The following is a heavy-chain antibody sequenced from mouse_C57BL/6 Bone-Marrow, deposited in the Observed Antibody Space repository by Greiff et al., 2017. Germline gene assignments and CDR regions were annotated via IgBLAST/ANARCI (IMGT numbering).Heavy chain of an antibody. D-gene: IGHD1-1*01. J-gene: IGHJ3*01. V-gene: IGHV1-81*01. CDR1: GYTFTSYG. Sequence: VQLQQSGAELARPGASVKLSCKASGYTFTSYGISWVKQRTGQGLEWIGEIYPRSGNTYYNEKFKGKATLTADKSSSTAYMELRSLTSEDSAVDFCARHYYGSSYDAYWGQGTLVTVSA. CDR2: IYPRSGNT. CDR3: ARHYYGSSYDAY.